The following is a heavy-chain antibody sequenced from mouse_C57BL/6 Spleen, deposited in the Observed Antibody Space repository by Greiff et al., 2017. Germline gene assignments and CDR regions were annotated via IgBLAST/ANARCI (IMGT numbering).Heavy chain of an antibody. V-gene: IGHV1-80*01. CDR1: GYAFSSYW. CDR2: IYPGDGGT. CDR3: ARSSPYAMDY. Sequence: QVQLKEPGAELVKPGASVKMSCKASGYAFSSYWMNWVKQRPGQGLEWIGQIYPGDGGTNYNGKLKSKATLTVDKSSSTAYMQLSSLDYEDSAVCSCARSSPYAMDYWGQGTSVTVSS. J-gene: IGHJ4*01.